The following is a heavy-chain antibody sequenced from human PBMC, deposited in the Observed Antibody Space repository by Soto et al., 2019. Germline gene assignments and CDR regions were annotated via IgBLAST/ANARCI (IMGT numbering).Heavy chain of an antibody. D-gene: IGHD2-15*01. CDR2: IKPNSGGT. J-gene: IGHJ4*02. Sequence: QVQLVQSGAEVKKPGASVKVACKASGYTFTGYYMHWVRQAPGQGLEWMGWIKPNSGGTNYAQKFQGRVTMTRDTSISTAYMELSRLRSDDTAVYYCARGYCSGGSCYSVDYWGQGTLVTVS. CDR3: ARGYCSGGSCYSVDY. V-gene: IGHV1-2*02. CDR1: GYTFTGYY.